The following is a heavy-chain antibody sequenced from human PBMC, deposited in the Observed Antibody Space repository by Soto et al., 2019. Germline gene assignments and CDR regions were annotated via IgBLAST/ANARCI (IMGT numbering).Heavy chain of an antibody. V-gene: IGHV3-23*01. J-gene: IGHJ4*02. CDR2: ISSSGAGT. CDR1: GFTFSSYA. Sequence: EVQLLESGGGLVQPGGSLRLYCAASGFTFSSYAMSWVRQAPGKGLEWVSGISSSGAGTDYADSVKGRFSISRDNPKNTLYLQMNSLRAEDTAVYYCATWSSSWAYNFDYWGQGTLVTVSS. CDR3: ATWSSSWAYNFDY. D-gene: IGHD6-13*01.